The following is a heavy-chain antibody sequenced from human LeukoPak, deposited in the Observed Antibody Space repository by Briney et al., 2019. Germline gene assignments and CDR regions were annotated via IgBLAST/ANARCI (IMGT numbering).Heavy chain of an antibody. CDR3: ARVGAYYYDSSGYYDYYYGMDV. CDR1: GYAFTSYA. D-gene: IGHD3-22*01. CDR2: INAGNGNT. V-gene: IGHV1-3*01. J-gene: IGHJ6*02. Sequence: ASVKVSCKASGYAFTSYAMHWVRQAPGQRLEWMGWINAGNGNTKYSQKFQGRVTITRDTSASTAYMELSSLRSEDTAVYYCARVGAYYYDSSGYYDYYYGMDVWGQGTTVTVSS.